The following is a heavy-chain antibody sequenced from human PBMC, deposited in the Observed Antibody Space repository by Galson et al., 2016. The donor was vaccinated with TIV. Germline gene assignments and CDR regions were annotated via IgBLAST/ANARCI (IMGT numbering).Heavy chain of an antibody. CDR1: GDTFSMIV. Sequence: SVKVSCKASGDTFSMIVFNWVRQAPGQGLDRMGGINPLLGTVNNAQKFQGRVTFTADESRSTAYMELSSLKSEETAIYYCATDRNTALDTYHAYYGMDAWGQGTAVIVSS. D-gene: IGHD5-18*01. J-gene: IGHJ6*02. CDR2: INPLLGTV. V-gene: IGHV1-69*13. CDR3: ATDRNTALDTYHAYYGMDA.